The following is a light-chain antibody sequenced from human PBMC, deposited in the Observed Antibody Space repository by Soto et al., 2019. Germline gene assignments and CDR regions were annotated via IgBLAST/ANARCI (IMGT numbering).Light chain of an antibody. CDR2: DAS. Sequence: DIQMTKSPSTLSASVGGRVTITCRASQSVRSWLAWYQQKPGIAPKFLIYDASSLESGVPSRCSGSGSGTEFTLPISNLQPDDCATYYCQQYDKYPLTFGGGTKVEI. CDR1: QSVRSW. CDR3: QQYDKYPLT. V-gene: IGKV1-5*01. J-gene: IGKJ4*01.